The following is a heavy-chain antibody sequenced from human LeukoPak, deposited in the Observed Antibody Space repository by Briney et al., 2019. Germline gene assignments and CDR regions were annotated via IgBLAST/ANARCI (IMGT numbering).Heavy chain of an antibody. V-gene: IGHV4-39*01. D-gene: IGHD6-25*01. Sequence: SETLSLTCTVSLGSIRSYDYHWTLIRQPPGKGLEWIGSIYYSGGTYYNPSLKSRVTISVGLSKNQFSMKMDDVTAADTAVYYCARHGVSGYYYVDYWGQGTLVTVSS. CDR1: LGSIRSYDYH. J-gene: IGHJ4*02. CDR2: IYYSGGT. CDR3: ARHGVSGYYYVDY.